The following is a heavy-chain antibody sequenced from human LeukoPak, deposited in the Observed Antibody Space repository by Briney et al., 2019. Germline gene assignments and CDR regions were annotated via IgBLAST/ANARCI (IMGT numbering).Heavy chain of an antibody. CDR2: IKPDGSLI. J-gene: IGHJ4*02. CDR1: GFTFSSYW. Sequence: PGGSLRLSCAASGFTFSSYWMTWVRQGPGKGLEWVANIKPDGSLIYYVDSVKGRFTISRDNAKNSLYLQMNSLRAEDTAAYYCAKWELYSGFYYIDYWGQGTLATVSS. CDR3: AKWELYSGFYYIDY. D-gene: IGHD1-26*01. V-gene: IGHV3-7*01.